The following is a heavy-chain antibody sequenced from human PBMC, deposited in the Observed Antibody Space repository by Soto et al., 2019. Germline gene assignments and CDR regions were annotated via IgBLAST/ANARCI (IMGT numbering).Heavy chain of an antibody. CDR2: IYWDDDK. V-gene: IGHV2-5*02. CDR1: GFSLSTSGVG. J-gene: IGHJ5*02. Sequence: QITLKESGPTLVKPTQTLTLTCTFSGFSLSTSGVGVGWIRQPPGKALEWLALIYWDDDKRYSPSLKSRLTIPKTTSKNQVVLTMPNMDPVDTATYYCAHTRYYGSGSYSTDWFDPWGQGTLVTVSS. CDR3: AHTRYYGSGSYSTDWFDP. D-gene: IGHD3-10*01.